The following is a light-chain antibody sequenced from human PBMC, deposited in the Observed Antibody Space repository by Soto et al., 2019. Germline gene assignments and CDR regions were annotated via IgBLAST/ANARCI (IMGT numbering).Light chain of an antibody. V-gene: IGKV3D-20*02. CDR2: DTS. Sequence: EIVLTQSPGTLFLSAGKRPTLSFRASQSVSSSYLVWYQQTRGQAPRLXIYDTSSRDTGIQERFSGSGSGTDFTRTISRLEPEDVAVYYCQQRSNSTITFGQGTRLEI. J-gene: IGKJ5*01. CDR1: QSVSSSY. CDR3: QQRSNSTIT.